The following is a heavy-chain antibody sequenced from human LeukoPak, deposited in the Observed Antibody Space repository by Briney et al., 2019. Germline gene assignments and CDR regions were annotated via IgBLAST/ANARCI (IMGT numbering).Heavy chain of an antibody. V-gene: IGHV3-74*01. CDR2: IKSDGSST. J-gene: IGHJ4*02. CDR3: ARGALHMYYLDN. D-gene: IGHD2-8*01. CDR1: GFTFSNYW. Sequence: GGSLRLSCAASGFTFSNYWMHWVRQAPGKGLVWVSRIKSDGSSTSYADSVKGRFTISRGNAKNTVYLQMNSLRAEDTAVYYCARGALHMYYLDNWGQGTLVTVSS.